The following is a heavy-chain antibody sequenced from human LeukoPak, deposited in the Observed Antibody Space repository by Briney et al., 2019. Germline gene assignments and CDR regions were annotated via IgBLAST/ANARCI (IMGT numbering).Heavy chain of an antibody. D-gene: IGHD6-6*01. CDR3: ARSVPQPIAARPSYAFDI. V-gene: IGHV4-59*01. CDR2: IYYSGST. Sequence: SETLSLTCTVSGGSISSYYWSWIRQPPGKGLEWIGYIYYSGSTNYSPSLKSRVTISADTSKNQFSLKLSSVTAADTAVYYCARSVPQPIAARPSYAFDIWGQGTMVTVSS. CDR1: GGSISSYY. J-gene: IGHJ3*02.